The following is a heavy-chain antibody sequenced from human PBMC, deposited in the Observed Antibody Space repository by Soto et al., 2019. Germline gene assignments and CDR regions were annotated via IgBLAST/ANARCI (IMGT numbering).Heavy chain of an antibody. CDR3: AIDRQGIAVAGTGYYYGMDV. Sequence: QVQLQESGPGLVKPSGTLSLTCAVSGGSISSSNWWSWVRQPPGKGLEWIGEIYHSGSTNYNPSLKSRVTISVNKSTSQFALKLSTVTGADTAVYYCAIDRQGIAVAGTGYYYGMDVWGQGTTVTVSS. J-gene: IGHJ6*02. CDR2: IYHSGST. V-gene: IGHV4-4*02. CDR1: GGSISSSNW. D-gene: IGHD6-19*01.